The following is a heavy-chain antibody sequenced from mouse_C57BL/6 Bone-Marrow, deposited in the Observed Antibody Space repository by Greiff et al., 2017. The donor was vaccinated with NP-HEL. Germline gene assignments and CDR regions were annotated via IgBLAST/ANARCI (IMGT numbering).Heavy chain of an antibody. CDR3: AASTVVAKDFDY. V-gene: IGHV1-59*01. D-gene: IGHD1-1*01. CDR1: GYTFTSYW. Sequence: VKLQQPGAELVRPGTSVKLSCKASGYTFTSYWMHWVKQRPGQGLEWIGVIDPSDSYTNYNQKFKGKATLTVDTSSSTAYMQLSSLTSEDSAVYYCAASTVVAKDFDYWGQGTTLTVSS. J-gene: IGHJ2*01. CDR2: IDPSDSYT.